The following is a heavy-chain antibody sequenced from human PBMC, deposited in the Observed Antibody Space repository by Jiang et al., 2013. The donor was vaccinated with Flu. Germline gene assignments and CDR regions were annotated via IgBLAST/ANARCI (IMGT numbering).Heavy chain of an antibody. CDR2: INAGNGNT. V-gene: IGHV1-3*01. CDR3: ARDVWIAVAGYGMDV. J-gene: IGHJ6*04. CDR1: GYTFTSYA. D-gene: IGHD6-19*01. Sequence: SGAEVKKPGASVKVSCKASGYTFTSYAMHWVRQAPGQRLEWMGWINAGNGNTKYSQKFQGRVTITRDTSASTAYMELSSLRSEDTAVYYCARDVWIAVAGYGMDVWGKGTTVTVSS.